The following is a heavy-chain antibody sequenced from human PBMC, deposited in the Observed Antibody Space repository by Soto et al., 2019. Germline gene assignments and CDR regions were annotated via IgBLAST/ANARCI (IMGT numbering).Heavy chain of an antibody. CDR3: ARDSEPLFTIFGVVPWEPVDY. D-gene: IGHD3-3*01. CDR1: GYTFTGYY. V-gene: IGHV1-2*02. J-gene: IGHJ4*02. CDR2: INPNSGGT. Sequence: EASVKVSCKASGYTFTGYYMHWVRQAPGQGLEWMGWINPNSGGTNYAQKFQGRVTMTRDTSISTAYMELSRLRSDDTAVYYCARDSEPLFTIFGVVPWEPVDYWGQGTLVTVSS.